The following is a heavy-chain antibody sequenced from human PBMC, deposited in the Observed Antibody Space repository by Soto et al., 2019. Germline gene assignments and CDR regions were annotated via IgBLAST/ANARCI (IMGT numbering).Heavy chain of an antibody. Sequence: EVQLLESGGGLVQPGGSLRLSCAASGFTFSSYAMSWVRQAPGKGLEWVSAISGSGGSTYYADSVKGRFTISRDNSKNTLYLQMNSLRAEDTAVYYCAKSWDIVVVVAADFDYWGQGTLVTVSS. CDR1: GFTFSSYA. CDR2: ISGSGGST. V-gene: IGHV3-23*01. D-gene: IGHD2-15*01. J-gene: IGHJ4*02. CDR3: AKSWDIVVVVAADFDY.